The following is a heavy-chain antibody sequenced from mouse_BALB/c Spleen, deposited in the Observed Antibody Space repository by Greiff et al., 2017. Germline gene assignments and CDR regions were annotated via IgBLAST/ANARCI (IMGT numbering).Heavy chain of an antibody. CDR3: VSRDYYGNPFAY. V-gene: IGHV10-1*02. D-gene: IGHD2-1*01. CDR1: GFTFNTYA. J-gene: IGHJ3*01. Sequence: EVKLMESGGGLVQPKGSLKLSCAASGFTFNTYAMNWVRQAPGKGLEWVARIRSKSNNYATYYADSVKDRFTISRDDSQSMLYLQMNNLKTEDTAMYYCVSRDYYGNPFAYWGQGTLVTVSA. CDR2: IRSKSNNYAT.